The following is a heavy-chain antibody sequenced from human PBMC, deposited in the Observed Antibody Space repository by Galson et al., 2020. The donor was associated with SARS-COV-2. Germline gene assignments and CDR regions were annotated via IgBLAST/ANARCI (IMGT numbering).Heavy chain of an antibody. CDR1: GFTFSNAW. D-gene: IGHD6-13*01. V-gene: IGHV3-15*01. Sequence: GESLKISCAASGFTFSNAWMSWVRQAPGKGLEWVGRIKSKTDGGTTDYAAPVKGRFTISRDDSKNTLYLQMNSLKTEDTAVYYCTTGLIAAAGTFEYFQHWGQGTLVTVSS. CDR2: IKSKTDGGTT. J-gene: IGHJ1*01. CDR3: TTGLIAAAGTFEYFQH.